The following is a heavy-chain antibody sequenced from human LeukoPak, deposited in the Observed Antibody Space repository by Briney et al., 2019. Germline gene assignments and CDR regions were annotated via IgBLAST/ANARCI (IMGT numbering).Heavy chain of an antibody. D-gene: IGHD3-3*01. Sequence: ASVKVSCKASGYTITGYYMHWVRQAPGQGLEWMGWINPNSGGTNYAQKFQGRVTMTRDTSISTAYMELSRLRSDDTAVYYCAREEYDFWSGYYSRNWFDPWGQGTLVTVSS. CDR2: INPNSGGT. CDR3: AREEYDFWSGYYSRNWFDP. J-gene: IGHJ5*02. V-gene: IGHV1-2*02. CDR1: GYTITGYY.